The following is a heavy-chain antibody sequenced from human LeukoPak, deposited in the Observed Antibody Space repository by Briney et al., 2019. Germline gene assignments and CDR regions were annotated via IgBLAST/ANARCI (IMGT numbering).Heavy chain of an antibody. CDR3: AELGITMIGGV. CDR2: IRSIGSNI. V-gene: IGHV3-48*03. CDR1: GFTFSSYE. D-gene: IGHD3-10*02. J-gene: IGHJ6*04. Sequence: TGGSLRLSCAASGFTFSSYEMNWVRQAQGKGLEGVSYIRSIGSNIYYANFVKGRFTIYRDKAKNSLYLQMNSLRAEDTAVYYCAELGITMIGGVWGKGTRVTISS.